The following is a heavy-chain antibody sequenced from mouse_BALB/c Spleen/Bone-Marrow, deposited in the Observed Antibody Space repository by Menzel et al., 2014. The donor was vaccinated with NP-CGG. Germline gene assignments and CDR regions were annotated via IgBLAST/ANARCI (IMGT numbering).Heavy chain of an antibody. CDR3: ARGVGRLFFDV. CDR2: IRNKANGYTT. Sequence: DVKLVESGGGLVQPGGSLRLSCATSGFTFTDYYMNWVRQPPGMALEWLGFIRNKANGYTTDYSTSVKGRFTISRDNSQNILYLQMNTLRTEDSATYYCARGVGRLFFDVWGAGTTVTVSS. D-gene: IGHD3-3*01. CDR1: GFTFTDYY. V-gene: IGHV7-3*02. J-gene: IGHJ1*01.